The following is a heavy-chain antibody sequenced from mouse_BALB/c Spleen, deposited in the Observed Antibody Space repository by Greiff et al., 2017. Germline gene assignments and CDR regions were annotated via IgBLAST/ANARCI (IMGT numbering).Heavy chain of an antibody. CDR1: GYSITSDYA. J-gene: IGHJ3*01. CDR2: ISYSGST. Sequence: EVKLVESGPGLVKPSQSLSLTCTVTGYSITSDYAWNWIRQFPGNKLEWMGYISYSGSTSYTPSLKSRISITRDTSKNQFFLQLNSVTTEDTATYYCARWYRYDGGFAYWGQGTLVTVSA. CDR3: ARWYRYDGGFAY. V-gene: IGHV3-2*02. D-gene: IGHD2-14*01.